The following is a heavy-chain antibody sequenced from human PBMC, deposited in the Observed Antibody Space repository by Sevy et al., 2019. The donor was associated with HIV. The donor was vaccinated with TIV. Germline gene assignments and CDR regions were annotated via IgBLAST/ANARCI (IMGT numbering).Heavy chain of an antibody. CDR3: AKDLSGWSDP. Sequence: LSLTCAASGFTFSTFGMRWVRQAPGKGLEWVSSISGSGDNRFYADSVRGRFTISRDISKNTLYLQLNSLRAEDSAIYYCAKDLSGWSDPWGQGTLVTVSS. D-gene: IGHD1-26*01. CDR2: ISGSGDNR. J-gene: IGHJ5*02. V-gene: IGHV3-23*01. CDR1: GFTFSTFG.